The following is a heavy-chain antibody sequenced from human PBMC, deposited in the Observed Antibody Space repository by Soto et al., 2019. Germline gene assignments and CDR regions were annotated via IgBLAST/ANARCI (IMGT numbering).Heavy chain of an antibody. CDR2: IYDSGST. J-gene: IGHJ6*02. CDR3: ARDPFYDSSGYYGMDV. D-gene: IGHD3-22*01. Sequence: SETLSLTCTVSGGSISSYYWSWIRQPPGKGLEWIGSIYDSGSTNYNPYLKSRVTISVDTSKNQFSLKLSSVTAADTAVYYCARDPFYDSSGYYGMDVWGQGTTVTVSS. V-gene: IGHV4-59*01. CDR1: GGSISSYY.